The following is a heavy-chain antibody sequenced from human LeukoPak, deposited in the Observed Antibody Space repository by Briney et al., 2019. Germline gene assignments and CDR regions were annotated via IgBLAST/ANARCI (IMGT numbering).Heavy chain of an antibody. D-gene: IGHD3-22*01. Sequence: SETLSLTCTVSGGSISSSSYYWGWIRQPPGKGLEWIGSIYYSGSTYYNPSLKSRVTISVDTSKNQFPLKLSSVTAADTAVYYCARDSSGYYFDYWGQGTLVTVSS. CDR1: GGSISSSSYY. CDR3: ARDSSGYYFDY. J-gene: IGHJ4*02. CDR2: IYYSGST. V-gene: IGHV4-39*06.